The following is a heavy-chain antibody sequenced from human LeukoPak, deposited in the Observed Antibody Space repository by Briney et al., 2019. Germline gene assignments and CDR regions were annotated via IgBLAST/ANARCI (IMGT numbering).Heavy chain of an antibody. J-gene: IGHJ6*02. D-gene: IGHD4-17*01. CDR1: GFTFSSYA. CDR3: AAGWGTTVTGSFYYGMDV. CDR2: ISGSGDST. Sequence: GGSLRLSCAASGFTFSSYAMSWVRQAPGKGLEWVSAISGSGDSTYYADSVKGRFTISRDNSKNTLYLQMNSLRAEDTAVYYCAAGWGTTVTGSFYYGMDVWGQGTTVTVSS. V-gene: IGHV3-23*01.